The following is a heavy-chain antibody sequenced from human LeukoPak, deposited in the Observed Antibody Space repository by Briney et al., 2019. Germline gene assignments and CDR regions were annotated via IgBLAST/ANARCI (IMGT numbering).Heavy chain of an antibody. V-gene: IGHV4-4*07. CDR3: AREDYGSGMRGAFHI. D-gene: IGHD3-10*01. CDR1: GGSFTGHY. CDR2: MHTSGST. Sequence: PSETLSLTCTVSGGSFTGHYWSWIRQPAGKGLEGIGRMHTSGSTNYNPSLKSRVTTSVDTSKNQFSLKLSSVTAADTAVYYCAREDYGSGMRGAFHIWGQGTMVTVSS. J-gene: IGHJ3*02.